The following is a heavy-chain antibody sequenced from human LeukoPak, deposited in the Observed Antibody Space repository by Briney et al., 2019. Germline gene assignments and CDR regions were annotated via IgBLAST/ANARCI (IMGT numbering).Heavy chain of an antibody. CDR3: AKDGHYYDSSGYYDDDYYYYGMDV. D-gene: IGHD3-22*01. Sequence: GGSLRLSCAASGFTFSSYAMSWVRQAPGKGLEWVSAISGSGGRTYYADSVKARFTISRDNSKSTLYLRMNSLRAEDTAVYYCAKDGHYYDSSGYYDDDYYYYGMDVWGQGTTVTVSS. CDR1: GFTFSSYA. CDR2: ISGSGGRT. V-gene: IGHV3-23*01. J-gene: IGHJ6*02.